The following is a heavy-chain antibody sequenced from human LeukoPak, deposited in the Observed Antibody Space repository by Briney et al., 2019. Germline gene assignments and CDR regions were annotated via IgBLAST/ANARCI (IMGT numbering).Heavy chain of an antibody. J-gene: IGHJ4*02. CDR2: ISGSGGST. V-gene: IGHV3-23*01. D-gene: IGHD6-19*01. CDR3: ARDRDNVAGTRGYFDY. Sequence: GGSLRLSCAASGFTLRSFAMSWVRQAPGKGLEWVSAISGSGGSTYYADSVKGRFTISRDNSKNSLYLQMNSLRAEDTAVYYCARDRDNVAGTRGYFDYWGQGTLVTVSS. CDR1: GFTLRSFA.